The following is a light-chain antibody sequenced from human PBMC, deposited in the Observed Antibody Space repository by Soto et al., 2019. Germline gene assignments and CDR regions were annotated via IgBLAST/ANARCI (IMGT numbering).Light chain of an antibody. CDR2: AAS. Sequence: DIQMTQSPSSLSASVRDRVTITCRASQSISNYLNWYQQKPGKVPKLLIYAASTLQSGVPSRFRGSGSGTDFTLTISSLQPEDFATYYCQQSYNSPWTFAQGTKVEIK. V-gene: IGKV1-39*01. CDR3: QQSYNSPWT. CDR1: QSISNY. J-gene: IGKJ1*01.